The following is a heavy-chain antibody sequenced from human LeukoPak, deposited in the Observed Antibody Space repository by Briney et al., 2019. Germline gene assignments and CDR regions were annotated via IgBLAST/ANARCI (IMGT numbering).Heavy chain of an antibody. CDR2: ISSSGSTI. V-gene: IGHV3-48*03. D-gene: IGHD4-17*01. Sequence: GGSLRLSCAASGFTFSSYEMNWVRQAPGKGLEWVSYISSSGSTIYYADSVKGRFTISRDNAKNSLYLQMNSLRAEDTAVYYCARGFGFGDYISGYWGQGTLVTVSS. CDR3: ARGFGFGDYISGY. CDR1: GFTFSSYE. J-gene: IGHJ4*02.